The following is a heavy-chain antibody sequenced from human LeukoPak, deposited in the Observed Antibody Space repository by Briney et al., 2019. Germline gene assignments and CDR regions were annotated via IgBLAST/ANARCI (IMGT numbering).Heavy chain of an antibody. CDR2: IYYSGST. J-gene: IGHJ4*02. CDR1: GGSTSSGGYY. V-gene: IGHV4-31*03. CDR3: ARGISGTVTTLFDY. Sequence: PSETLSLTCTVSGGSTSSGGYYWSWIRQHPGKGLEWIGYIYYSGSTYYNPSLKSRVTISVDTSKNQFSLKLSSVTAADTAVYYCARGISGTVTTLFDYWGQGTLVTVSS. D-gene: IGHD4-17*01.